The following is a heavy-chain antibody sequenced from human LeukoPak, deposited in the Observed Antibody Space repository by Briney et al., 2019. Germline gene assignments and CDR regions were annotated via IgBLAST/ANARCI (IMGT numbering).Heavy chain of an antibody. Sequence: GGSLRLSCAASGFTFSSYSMNCVRQAPGKGLEWGSYISSSSSTIYYADSVKGRFTISRDNAKNSLYLQMNSLRAEDTALYHCARVPVGATTDYYYYYMDVWGKGTTVTVSS. CDR2: ISSSSSTI. V-gene: IGHV3-48*04. CDR1: GFTFSSYS. CDR3: ARVPVGATTDYYYYYMDV. D-gene: IGHD1-26*01. J-gene: IGHJ6*03.